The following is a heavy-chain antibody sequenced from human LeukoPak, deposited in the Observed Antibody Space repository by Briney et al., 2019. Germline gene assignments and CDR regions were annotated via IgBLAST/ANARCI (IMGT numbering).Heavy chain of an antibody. J-gene: IGHJ4*02. Sequence: PGGSLRLSCAASGFTFSDYYMSWIRQAPGKGLEWVSYISSSGSTIYYADSVKGRFTISRDNAKNSLYLQMNSLRAEDTAVYYCAGRYYYDSSAPLNWGQGTLVTVSS. CDR1: GFTFSDYY. CDR3: AGRYYYDSSAPLN. V-gene: IGHV3-11*01. CDR2: ISSSGSTI. D-gene: IGHD3-22*01.